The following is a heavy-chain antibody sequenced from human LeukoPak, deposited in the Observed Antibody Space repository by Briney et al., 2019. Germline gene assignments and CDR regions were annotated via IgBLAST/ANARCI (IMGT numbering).Heavy chain of an antibody. V-gene: IGHV3-11*01. CDR2: ISSSGSTI. CDR3: ARDLTLSGTDY. CDR1: GLTFSDYY. J-gene: IGHJ4*02. Sequence: GRSLRLSCAASGLTFSDYYMSWIRQAPGKGLEWVSYISSSGSTIYYADSVKGRFTISRDNAKNSLYLQMNSLRAEDTAVYYCARDLTLSGTDYWGQGTLVTVSS. D-gene: IGHD1-1*01.